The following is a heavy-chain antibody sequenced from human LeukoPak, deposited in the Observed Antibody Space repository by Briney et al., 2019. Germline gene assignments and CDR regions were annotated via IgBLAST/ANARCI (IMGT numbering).Heavy chain of an antibody. D-gene: IGHD3-9*01. CDR2: MHHSGRT. CDR3: AGGVYDILTL. Sequence: SETLSLTCAISGASISSTNWWIWVRQPPGKGLEWIGEMHHSGRTNYNPSLKSRITISVDRSKNQFSLKLSSVTAADTAVYYCAGGVYDILTLWGQGTLVTVSS. CDR1: GASISSTNW. V-gene: IGHV4-4*02. J-gene: IGHJ4*02.